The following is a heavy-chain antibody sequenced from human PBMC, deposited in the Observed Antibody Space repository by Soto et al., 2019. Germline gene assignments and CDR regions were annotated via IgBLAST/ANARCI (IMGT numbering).Heavy chain of an antibody. Sequence: SVKVSCKASGGTFSSYAISWVRQAPGQGLEWMGGIIPIFGTANYAQKFQGRVTITADKSTSTAYMELSSLRSEDTAVYYCARGGAPHYYYDSSGYYFDYWGQGTLVTVSS. CDR3: ARGGAPHYYYDSSGYYFDY. CDR2: IIPIFGTA. J-gene: IGHJ4*02. V-gene: IGHV1-69*06. CDR1: GGTFSSYA. D-gene: IGHD3-22*01.